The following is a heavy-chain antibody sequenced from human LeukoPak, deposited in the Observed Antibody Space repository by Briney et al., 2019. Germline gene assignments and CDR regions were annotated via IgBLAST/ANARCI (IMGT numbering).Heavy chain of an antibody. CDR3: ARRVVNNRNWYFNL. CDR2: IYPGDSDT. Sequence: GESLKISCKGSGSRFTSYWIGWVRQMPGKGLEWMGIIYPGDSDTRYSPSFQGQVTISADKSISTAYLQWSSLRASDTAMYYCARRVVNNRNWYFNLWGRGTLVTVSS. CDR1: GSRFTSYW. V-gene: IGHV5-51*01. J-gene: IGHJ2*01. D-gene: IGHD4-23*01.